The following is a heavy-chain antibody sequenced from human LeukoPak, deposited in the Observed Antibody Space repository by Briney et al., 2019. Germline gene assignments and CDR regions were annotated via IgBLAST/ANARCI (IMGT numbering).Heavy chain of an antibody. Sequence: PSETLSLTCTVSGGFISRYYWSWVRQPPGKGLEWIGYIYYSGSTNYNTSLKSRVTISVDTSKNQFSLKLSSVTAADTDVYYCARYITMVRGVTRDFDYWGQGTLVTVSS. D-gene: IGHD3-10*01. V-gene: IGHV4-59*13. J-gene: IGHJ4*02. CDR3: ARYITMVRGVTRDFDY. CDR2: IYYSGST. CDR1: GGFISRYY.